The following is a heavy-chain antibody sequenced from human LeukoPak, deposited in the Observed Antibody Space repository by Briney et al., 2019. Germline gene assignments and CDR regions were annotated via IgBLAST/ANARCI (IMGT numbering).Heavy chain of an antibody. V-gene: IGHV3-23*01. CDR3: AKSYDSSGFYLPY. CDR2: ISGSRGAT. CDR1: GFSFSSYA. Sequence: GGSLRLSCAASGFSFSSYAMSWFRQAPGKGLEWVSAISGSRGATYYADSVRGRFTISRDNSKNTLYLQMNSLRAEDTALYYCAKSYDSSGFYLPYWGQGTLVTVSS. J-gene: IGHJ4*02. D-gene: IGHD3-22*01.